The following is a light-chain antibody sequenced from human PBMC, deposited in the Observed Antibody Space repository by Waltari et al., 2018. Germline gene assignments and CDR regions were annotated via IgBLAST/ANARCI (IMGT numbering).Light chain of an antibody. CDR2: GAS. CDR1: QSVSSSY. Sequence: EIVLTQSPGTLYLSPGERATLSCRASQSVSSSYLAWYQQTPGQAPRLLIYGASSRAPGIPDRFSGSGSGTDFTLTISRLEPEDFAVYYCQQYGSSPPYTFGQGTKLEIK. V-gene: IGKV3-20*01. J-gene: IGKJ2*01. CDR3: QQYGSSPPYT.